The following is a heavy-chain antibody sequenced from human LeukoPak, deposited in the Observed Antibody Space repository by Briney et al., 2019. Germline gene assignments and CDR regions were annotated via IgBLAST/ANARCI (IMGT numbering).Heavy chain of an antibody. J-gene: IGHJ4*02. D-gene: IGHD5-18*01. CDR1: GYTFTSYA. CDR3: AARGYSYGPDY. V-gene: IGHV1-3*03. Sequence: GASVKVSCKASGYTFTSYAMHWVRQAPGQRLEWMGWINAGNGNTKYSQEFQGRVTITRDTSASTAYMELSSLRSADTAVYYCAARGYSYGPDYWGQGTLVTVSS. CDR2: INAGNGNT.